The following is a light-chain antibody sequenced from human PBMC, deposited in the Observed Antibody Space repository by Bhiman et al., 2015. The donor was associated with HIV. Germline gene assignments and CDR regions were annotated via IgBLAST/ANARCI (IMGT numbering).Light chain of an antibody. CDR2: DVS. Sequence: QSALTQPASVSGSPGQSITISCTGSSRDVGGYNYVSWYQQHPGKVPKVMIYDVSNRPSGVSNRFSGSKSGNTASLTISGLQAEDEADYYCSSYTSTSTLVFGTGTKVTV. V-gene: IGLV2-14*03. CDR3: SSYTSTSTLV. CDR1: SRDVGGYNY. J-gene: IGLJ1*01.